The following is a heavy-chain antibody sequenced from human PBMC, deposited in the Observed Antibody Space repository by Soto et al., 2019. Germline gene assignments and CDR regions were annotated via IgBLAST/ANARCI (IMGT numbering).Heavy chain of an antibody. CDR1: GYSFTSYW. V-gene: IGHV5-10-1*01. J-gene: IGHJ4*02. CDR2: IDPSDSYT. CDR3: ARSYSNYTKTFDD. D-gene: IGHD4-4*01. Sequence: GESLKISCKGSGYSFTSYWISWVRQMPGKGLEWMGRIDPSDSYTNYSPSFQGHVTISADKSISTAYLQWSSLKASDTAMYYCARSYSNYTKTFDDWGQGTLVTVS.